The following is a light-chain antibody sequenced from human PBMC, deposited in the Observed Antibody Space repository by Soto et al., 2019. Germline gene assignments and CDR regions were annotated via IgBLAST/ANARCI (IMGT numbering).Light chain of an antibody. Sequence: QSALTQPASLSGSPGQSITISCTGTSSDIGSSNYVSWYQQHPGKAPKLMIFDVSYRPSGISDRFSGSKSGNTASLTISGLQPEAEADYYCSSYGASSTLFGGGPMLTVL. J-gene: IGLJ3*02. V-gene: IGLV2-14*03. CDR3: SSYGASSTL. CDR1: SSDIGSSNY. CDR2: DVS.